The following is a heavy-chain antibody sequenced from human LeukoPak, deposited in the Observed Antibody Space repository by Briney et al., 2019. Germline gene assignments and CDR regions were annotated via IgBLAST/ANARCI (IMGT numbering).Heavy chain of an antibody. Sequence: ASVKVSCKASGYTFTNYDINWVRQATGQGLEWMGWMSPNSGNTGYAQKFQGRVTMTRNTSISTAYMELSSLRSEDTAVYYCARELLAAAGTGYWGQGTLVTVSS. V-gene: IGHV1-8*01. CDR3: ARELLAAAGTGY. CDR2: MSPNSGNT. D-gene: IGHD6-13*01. J-gene: IGHJ4*02. CDR1: GYTFTNYD.